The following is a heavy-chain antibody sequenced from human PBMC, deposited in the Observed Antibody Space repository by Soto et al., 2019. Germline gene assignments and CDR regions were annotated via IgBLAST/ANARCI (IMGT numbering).Heavy chain of an antibody. CDR3: AKDWRRVYCSGGRGYFDS. CDR2: ISYDGSNK. J-gene: IGHJ4*02. D-gene: IGHD2-15*01. CDR1: GFTFSSYG. Sequence: QVQLVESGGGVVQPGRSLRLSCAASGFTFSSYGMHWVRQAPGKGLEWVAVISYDGSNKYYADSVQGRFTISRDNSKNPLYLQMNSLRAEDTAVYYCAKDWRRVYCSGGRGYFDSWFQGTLVAVSS. V-gene: IGHV3-30*18.